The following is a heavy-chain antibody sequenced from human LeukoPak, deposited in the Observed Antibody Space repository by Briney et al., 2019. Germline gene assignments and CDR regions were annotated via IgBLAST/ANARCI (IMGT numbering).Heavy chain of an antibody. CDR1: GFTFSDYW. V-gene: IGHV3-74*01. Sequence: PGGSLRLSCAAPGFTFSDYWMHWVRHAPRKGAAWVSRINPDGTTTNYADSVKGRFTISRDNAKNTLYLQISSARVEDTAVYYCARDMWGTFDYWGQGTLVTVSS. CDR2: INPDGTTT. CDR3: ARDMWGTFDY. D-gene: IGHD7-27*01. J-gene: IGHJ4*02.